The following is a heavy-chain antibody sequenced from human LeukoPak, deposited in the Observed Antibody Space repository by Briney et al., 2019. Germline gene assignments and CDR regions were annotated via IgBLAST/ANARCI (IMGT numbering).Heavy chain of an antibody. V-gene: IGHV4-39*02. J-gene: IGHJ4*02. CDR1: GVSIASNSYY. Sequence: SETLSPTCTVSGVSIASNSYYWGRVRPPPGKGLEWIGSIFYSGSLNYTPSLKSRVTISADASKNTFSLKLTSVTAADTSVYFCASMLRAETFIDHWGQGTAVSVSS. CDR3: ASMLRAETFIDH. D-gene: IGHD3-10*02. CDR2: IFYSGSL.